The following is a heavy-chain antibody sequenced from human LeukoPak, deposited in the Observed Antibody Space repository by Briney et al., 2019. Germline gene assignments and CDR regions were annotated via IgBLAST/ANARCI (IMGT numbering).Heavy chain of an antibody. Sequence: PSETLSLTCSISDGPISSYYWNWIRQSPGKGLEWIGHVHYSGSTHYNSALQSRVSISIDTSKSHFTLKLRSVTAADTAVYYCARWGHFETSGFFVVEYWGQGALVTVSS. V-gene: IGHV4-59*01. CDR3: ARWGHFETSGFFVVEY. D-gene: IGHD6-19*01. J-gene: IGHJ4*02. CDR2: VHYSGST. CDR1: DGPISSYY.